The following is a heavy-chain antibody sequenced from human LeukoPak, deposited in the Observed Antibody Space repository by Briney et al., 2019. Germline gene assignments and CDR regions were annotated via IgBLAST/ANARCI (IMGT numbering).Heavy chain of an antibody. J-gene: IGHJ4*02. Sequence: PGGSLRLSCAASGFTFSSYGMHWVRQAPGKGLEWVAVIPYDGSNKYYADSVKGRFTISRDNSKNTLYLQMNSLRAEDTAVYYCAKQGYSGSYSLISYFDYWGQGTLVTVSS. V-gene: IGHV3-30*18. CDR3: AKQGYSGSYSLISYFDY. CDR1: GFTFSSYG. CDR2: IPYDGSNK. D-gene: IGHD1-26*01.